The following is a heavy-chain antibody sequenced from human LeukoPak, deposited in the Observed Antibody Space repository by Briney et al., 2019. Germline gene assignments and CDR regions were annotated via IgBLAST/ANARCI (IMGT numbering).Heavy chain of an antibody. Sequence: GGSLRLSCAASGFTFSSYSMNWVRQAPGKGLEWVSSISSSSSYIYHADSVKGRFTISRDNAKNSLYLQMNSLRAEDTAVYYCARDGYCSGGSCHTLDYWGQGTLVTVSS. D-gene: IGHD2-15*01. CDR2: ISSSSSYI. J-gene: IGHJ4*02. CDR1: GFTFSSYS. CDR3: ARDGYCSGGSCHTLDY. V-gene: IGHV3-21*01.